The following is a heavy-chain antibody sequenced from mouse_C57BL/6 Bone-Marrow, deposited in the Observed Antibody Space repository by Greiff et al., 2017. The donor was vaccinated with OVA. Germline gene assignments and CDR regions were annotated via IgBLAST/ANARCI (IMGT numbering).Heavy chain of an antibody. J-gene: IGHJ3*01. CDR2: IYPRSGNT. CDR3: ARREYYGSSSWFAY. Sequence: QVQLQQSGAELARPGASVKLSCKASGYTFTSYGIRWVKQRPGQGLEWIGEIYPRSGNTYYNEKFKGKATLTADKSSSTAYMELRSLTSEDSAVYFCARREYYGSSSWFAYWGQGTLVTVSA. V-gene: IGHV1-81*01. CDR1: GYTFTSYG. D-gene: IGHD1-1*01.